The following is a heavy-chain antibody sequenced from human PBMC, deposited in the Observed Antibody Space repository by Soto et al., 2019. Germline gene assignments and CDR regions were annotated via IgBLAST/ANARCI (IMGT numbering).Heavy chain of an antibody. CDR1: GGSISSYY. CDR3: ARVNECGTGYYSTNWFDP. Sequence: ETLSLTCTVSGGSISSYYWTWVRQPPGKGLEWIGYIYYSGSTNHNPSLKSRVTISVDTSKNQFSLKLSSVTAADTAVYYCARVNECGTGYYSTNWFDPWGQGTLVTVAS. V-gene: IGHV4-59*01. D-gene: IGHD3-9*01. CDR2: IYYSGST. J-gene: IGHJ5*02.